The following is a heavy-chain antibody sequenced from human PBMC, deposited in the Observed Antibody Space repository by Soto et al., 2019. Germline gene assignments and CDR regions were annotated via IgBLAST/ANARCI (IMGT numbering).Heavy chain of an antibody. CDR1: GGTFSTAA. V-gene: IGHV1-69*12. J-gene: IGHJ6*02. CDR3: ARDKDRAKLCGNYYYIMDV. CDR2: IMPIFRTA. Sequence: QVQVVQSGAEMKKPGSSVKVSCKTSGGTFSTAAISWVRQAPGQGLEWMGGIMPIFRTADYAQKLQGRVTITADESATTAYLDLRSLRSEDTAVYYCARDKDRAKLCGNYYYIMDVWGQGTTVTVTS. D-gene: IGHD3-16*01.